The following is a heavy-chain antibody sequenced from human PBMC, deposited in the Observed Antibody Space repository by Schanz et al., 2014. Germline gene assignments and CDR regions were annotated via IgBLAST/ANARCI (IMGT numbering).Heavy chain of an antibody. D-gene: IGHD2-15*01. CDR1: GITFSSHS. J-gene: IGHJ5*01. CDR2: ITYNGGTI. Sequence: EVHLVESGGGLVQPGGSLRLSCAASGITFSSHSFNWVRQAPGKGLEWISYITYNGGTIYYAESVKGRFTISRDNAKNSLYLQMNGLRAEDTAVYYCAKTPREYCNYDSCPNWFDSWGQGTLVTVSS. CDR3: AKTPREYCNYDSCPNWFDS. V-gene: IGHV3-48*04.